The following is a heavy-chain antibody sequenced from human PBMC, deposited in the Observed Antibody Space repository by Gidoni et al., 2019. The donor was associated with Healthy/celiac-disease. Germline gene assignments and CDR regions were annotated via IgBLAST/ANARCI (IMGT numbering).Heavy chain of an antibody. D-gene: IGHD3-10*01. Sequence: QVQLVQSGAEVKKPGASVKVSCKASGYTFTSYGISWVRQAPGQGLEWMGWISAYNGNTNYAQKLQGRVTMTTDTSTSTAYMELRSLRSDDTAVYYCARDLWGPRNYYGSGSLYYYYGMDVWGQGTTVTVSS. CDR3: ARDLWGPRNYYGSGSLYYYYGMDV. CDR2: ISAYNGNT. V-gene: IGHV1-18*04. CDR1: GYTFTSYG. J-gene: IGHJ6*02.